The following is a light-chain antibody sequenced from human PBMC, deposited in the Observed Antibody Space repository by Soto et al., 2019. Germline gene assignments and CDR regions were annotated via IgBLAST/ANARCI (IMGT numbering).Light chain of an antibody. V-gene: IGKV3-11*01. Sequence: EIVLTQSPATLSLSPGERATLSCRASQSVSRYLAWYQQKPGQAPRLLIYGASTRATGIPARFSGSGSGTDFTLTISSLQPEDFAAYYCQQLNSFPLTFGGGTKVDIK. J-gene: IGKJ4*01. CDR3: QQLNSFPLT. CDR2: GAS. CDR1: QSVSRY.